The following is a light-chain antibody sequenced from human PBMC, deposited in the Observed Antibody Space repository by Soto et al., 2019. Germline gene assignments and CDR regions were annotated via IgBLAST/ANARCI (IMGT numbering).Light chain of an antibody. J-gene: IGKJ1*01. V-gene: IGKV1-5*03. CDR2: QTS. Sequence: DIQMTQSPSTLSASVGDRFTITCRASQSISIWLAWYQQKPGKAPNLLIYQTSNLESGVPSRFSGRGSGTEFTLTITSLQPDDFATYYCQQYKRYSKTFGQGTKVDIK. CDR3: QQYKRYSKT. CDR1: QSISIW.